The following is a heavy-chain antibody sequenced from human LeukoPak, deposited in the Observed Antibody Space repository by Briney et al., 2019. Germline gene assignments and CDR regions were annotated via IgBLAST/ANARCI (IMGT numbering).Heavy chain of an antibody. J-gene: IGHJ5*02. D-gene: IGHD3-9*01. V-gene: IGHV4-59*01. CDR1: GGSIGSYY. CDR3: ARGGNYDILTGYFWA. CDR2: IYYSGST. Sequence: SETLSLTCTVSGGSIGSYYWSWIRQPPGKGLEWVGDIYYSGSTNYNPSLKSRVTISVDTSKNQFSLKLSSVTAADTAVYYCARGGNYDILTGYFWAWGQGTLVTVSS.